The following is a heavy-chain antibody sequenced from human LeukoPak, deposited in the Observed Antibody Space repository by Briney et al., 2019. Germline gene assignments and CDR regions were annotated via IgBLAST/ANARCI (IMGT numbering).Heavy chain of an antibody. Sequence: GGSLRLSCAASGFTFSSYAMSWVRQAPGKGPEWVAFIRYDGSNKYYADSVKGRFTISRDNSKNTLYLQMNSLRAEDTAVYYCACIVGALWAFDIWGQGAMVTVSS. V-gene: IGHV3-30*02. CDR3: ACIVGALWAFDI. D-gene: IGHD1-26*01. CDR1: GFTFSSYA. CDR2: IRYDGSNK. J-gene: IGHJ3*02.